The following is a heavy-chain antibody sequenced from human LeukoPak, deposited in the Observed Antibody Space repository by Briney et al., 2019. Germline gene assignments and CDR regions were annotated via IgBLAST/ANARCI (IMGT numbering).Heavy chain of an antibody. CDR1: GFSFSSYE. J-gene: IGHJ4*02. V-gene: IGHV3-48*03. CDR2: ISSSGNTI. CDR3: AKHPQD. Sequence: GGSLRLSCAASGFSFSSYEVNWVRQAPGKGLEWVSYISSSGNTIYYADSVRGRFTISRDNAKNSLYLQMNSLRAEDTAVYYCAKHPQDWGQGTLVSVSS.